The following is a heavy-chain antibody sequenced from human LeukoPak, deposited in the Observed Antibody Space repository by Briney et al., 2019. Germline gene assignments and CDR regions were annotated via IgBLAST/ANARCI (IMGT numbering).Heavy chain of an antibody. D-gene: IGHD4-17*01. Sequence: PSETLSLTCSVSGGSISNYYWSWIRQPPGKGLEWIGNIYHSGSTRYDPSLKSRLTLSVDTSNNQLSLKLKSVTAADTAVYYCARENTLTTVIYGGPLAYDYWGQGTLVIVSS. CDR3: ARENTLTTVIYGGPLAYDY. V-gene: IGHV4-59*01. CDR2: IYHSGST. CDR1: GGSISNYY. J-gene: IGHJ4*02.